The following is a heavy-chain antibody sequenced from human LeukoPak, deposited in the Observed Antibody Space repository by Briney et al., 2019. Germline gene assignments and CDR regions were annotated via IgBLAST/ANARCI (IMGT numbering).Heavy chain of an antibody. CDR3: AGKAAAAGTFDY. CDR2: IYTSGST. J-gene: IGHJ4*02. V-gene: IGHV4-61*02. Sequence: SETLSLTCTASGGSISSGSYYWSWIRQPAGKGQEWIGRIYTSGSTNYNPSLKSRVTISVGTSKNQFSLKLSSVTAADTAVYYCAGKAAAAGTFDYWGQGTLVTVSS. D-gene: IGHD6-13*01. CDR1: GGSISSGSYY.